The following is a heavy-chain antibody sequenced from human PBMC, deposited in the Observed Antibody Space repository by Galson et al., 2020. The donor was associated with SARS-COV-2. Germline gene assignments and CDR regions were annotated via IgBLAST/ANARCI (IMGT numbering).Heavy chain of an antibody. CDR2: IDHSGST. J-gene: IGHJ4*02. D-gene: IGHD3-22*01. V-gene: IGHV4-34*01. CDR1: GGSFSGYY. CDR3: ARGALYDTSGYYFGEFDY. Sequence: SQTLSLTCAVYGGSFSGYYWSWIRQPPGKGLEWIGDIDHSGSTNYNPSLKSRLTVSVDTSKNQFSLNLSSVTAADTAVYYCARGALYDTSGYYFGEFDYWGQGTLVTVSS.